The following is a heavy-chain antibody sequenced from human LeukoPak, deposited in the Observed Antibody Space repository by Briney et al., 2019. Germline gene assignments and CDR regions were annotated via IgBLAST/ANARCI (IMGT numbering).Heavy chain of an antibody. V-gene: IGHV4-4*07. CDR3: ARVDVFGVVSSDYCYYYMDV. Sequence: PSETLSLTCSVSGGSISGYYWSWIRQPAGKGLEWIGRIYTSGSTNYNPSLKSRVTMSVDTSKNQFSLKLSYVTAADTAVYYCARVDVFGVVSSDYCYYYMDVWGKGTTVTVSS. CDR1: GGSISGYY. J-gene: IGHJ6*03. D-gene: IGHD3-3*01. CDR2: IYTSGST.